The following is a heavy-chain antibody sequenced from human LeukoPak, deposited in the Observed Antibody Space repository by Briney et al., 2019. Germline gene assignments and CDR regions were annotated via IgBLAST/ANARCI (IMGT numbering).Heavy chain of an antibody. Sequence: GGSLRLSCAASGFTFSTYAMSWVRQAPGKGLEWVSSISSSGDRTFYADSVKDRFTISRDNSENTLYLQMSRLRAEDTAVYYCAKDRPNYHESNGHYYRPDGDYWGQGTLVTVSS. CDR3: AKDRPNYHESNGHYYRPDGDY. V-gene: IGHV3-23*01. D-gene: IGHD3-22*01. CDR1: GFTFSTYA. CDR2: ISSSGDRT. J-gene: IGHJ4*02.